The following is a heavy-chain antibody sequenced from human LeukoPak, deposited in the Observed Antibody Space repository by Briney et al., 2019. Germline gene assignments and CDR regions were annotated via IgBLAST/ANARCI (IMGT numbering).Heavy chain of an antibody. D-gene: IGHD2-15*01. V-gene: IGHV4-38-2*02. CDR1: GYSISSGYY. CDR2: IYHSGST. CDR3: AGVIVVVVAAICRFDP. Sequence: PSETLSLTCTVSGYSISSGYYWGWIRQPPGKGLEWIGSIYHSGSTYYNPSLKSRVTISVDTSKNQFSLKLSSVTAADTAVYYCAGVIVVVVAAICRFDPWGQGILVTVSS. J-gene: IGHJ5*02.